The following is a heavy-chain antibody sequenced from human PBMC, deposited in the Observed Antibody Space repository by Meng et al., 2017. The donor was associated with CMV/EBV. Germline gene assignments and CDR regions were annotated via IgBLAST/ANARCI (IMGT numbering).Heavy chain of an antibody. CDR3: AGSSSSYYYYGMDV. J-gene: IGHJ6*02. Sequence: GESLKISCAASGFTFSSYSMNWVRQAPGKGLEWVSSISSSSYIYYADSVKGRFTISRDNSKNTLYLQMNSLRAEDTAVYYCAGSSSSYYYYGMDVWGQGTTVTVSS. D-gene: IGHD6-6*01. CDR2: ISSSSYI. CDR1: GFTFSSYS. V-gene: IGHV3-21*04.